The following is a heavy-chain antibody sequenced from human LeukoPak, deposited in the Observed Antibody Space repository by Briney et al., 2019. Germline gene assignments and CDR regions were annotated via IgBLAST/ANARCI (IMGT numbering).Heavy chain of an antibody. D-gene: IGHD5-18*01. CDR3: AKDMNSYGYASFDY. Sequence: GGSLRLSCAASGFTFSSYSMNWVRQAPGKGLEWVSSISSSGNNKYYAESVKGRFTISRDNSKNSLYLQMNSLRTEDTALYYCAKDMNSYGYASFDYWGQGTLVTVSS. V-gene: IGHV3-21*04. CDR1: GFTFSSYS. J-gene: IGHJ4*02. CDR2: ISSSGNNK.